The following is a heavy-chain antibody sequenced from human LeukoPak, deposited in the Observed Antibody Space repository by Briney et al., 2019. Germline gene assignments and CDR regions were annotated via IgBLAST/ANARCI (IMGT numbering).Heavy chain of an antibody. V-gene: IGHV3-15*01. D-gene: IGHD3-22*01. CDR1: GFTFSNAW. CDR2: IKSKTDGGTT. Sequence: GGSLRLSCAASGFTFSNAWMSWVRQAPGKGLEWVGRIKSKTDGGTTDYAAPVKGRFTISRDDSKNTLYLQMNSLKTEDTAVYYCTTDLGRNYYDSSGYAFFDYWGQGTLVTVSS. CDR3: TTDLGRNYYDSSGYAFFDY. J-gene: IGHJ4*02.